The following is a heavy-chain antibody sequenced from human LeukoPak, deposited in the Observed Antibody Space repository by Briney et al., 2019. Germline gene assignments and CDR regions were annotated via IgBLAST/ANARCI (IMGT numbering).Heavy chain of an antibody. CDR3: ASLGGNDFFDY. J-gene: IGHJ4*02. CDR1: GFTFSNYA. Sequence: GGSLRLSCAASGFTFSNYAMSWVRQAPGKGLEWVAGISGTGGSTHYADSVKGRFTISRDNSKNTLYLSVNSLRAEDTAVYYCASLGGNDFFDYWGQGTLVTVSS. V-gene: IGHV3-23*01. CDR2: ISGTGGST. D-gene: IGHD1-1*01.